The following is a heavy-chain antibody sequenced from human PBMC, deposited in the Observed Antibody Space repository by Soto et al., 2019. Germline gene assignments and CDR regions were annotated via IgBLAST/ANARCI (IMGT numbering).Heavy chain of an antibody. Sequence: GGSLRLSCVASGLTFSTAWMSWVRQAPGKGLEWLGRIKSRSAGGTTDYAASVKGRFTISRDDSKNTLYLQVNTLQTEDTAVYYCTTYSSGWSGSWGQGTLVTVSS. CDR3: TTYSSGWSGS. CDR2: IKSRSAGGTT. V-gene: IGHV3-15*01. D-gene: IGHD6-19*01. J-gene: IGHJ5*02. CDR1: GLTFSTAW.